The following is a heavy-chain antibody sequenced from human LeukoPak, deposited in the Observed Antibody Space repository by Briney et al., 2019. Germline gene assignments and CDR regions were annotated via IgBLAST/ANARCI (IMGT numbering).Heavy chain of an antibody. CDR1: GGSISSYY. CDR3: ARRSDGYNL. V-gene: IGHV4-59*01. D-gene: IGHD5-24*01. Sequence: SETLSLTCTGSGGSISSYYWSWIRQPPGKGLEWIGYIYYSGSTNYNPSLKSRVTISVDTSKNQFSLELSSVTAADTAVYYCARRSDGYNLWGQGTLVTVSS. CDR2: IYYSGST. J-gene: IGHJ5*02.